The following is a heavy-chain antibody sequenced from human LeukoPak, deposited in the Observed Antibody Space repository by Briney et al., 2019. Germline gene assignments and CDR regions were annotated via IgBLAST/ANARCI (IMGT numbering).Heavy chain of an antibody. J-gene: IGHJ4*02. Sequence: PSETLSLTCAVSGASINSPNWWTWVRQPPGKGLEWIGEVYHSGSTRYNLSLKSRVTVSMDKSKNQFSLSLTSVTAADTAVYYCARLADCWGPGTLVTVSS. D-gene: IGHD3-3*02. CDR2: VYHSGST. CDR3: ARLADC. V-gene: IGHV4-4*02. CDR1: GASINSPNW.